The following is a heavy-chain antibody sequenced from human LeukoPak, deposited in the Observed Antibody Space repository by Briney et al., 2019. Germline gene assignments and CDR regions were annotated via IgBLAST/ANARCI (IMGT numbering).Heavy chain of an antibody. V-gene: IGHV4-39*01. CDR2: IYYSGNT. CDR1: GGSISSSNW. D-gene: IGHD1-26*01. J-gene: IGHJ4*02. CDR3: ARRNRWELLDF. Sequence: SETLSLTCAVSGGSISSSNWWSWVRQPPGKGLEWIGSIYYSGNTYYNPSLKSRVTISLNTSKNQFSLKLSSVTAADTAVYYCARRNRWELLDFWGQGTLVTVSS.